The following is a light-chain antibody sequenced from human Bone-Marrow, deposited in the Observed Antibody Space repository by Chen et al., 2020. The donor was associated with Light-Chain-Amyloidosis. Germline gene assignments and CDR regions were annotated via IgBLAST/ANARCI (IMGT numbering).Light chain of an antibody. J-gene: IGLJ2*01. CDR3: QSADSSGTYEVI. CDR2: RDT. CDR1: DLPTKY. V-gene: IGLV3-25*03. Sequence: SYELTQPPSVSVSPGQTARITCSGDDLPTKYAYCYQQKPGQAPVLVIHRDTERPSGISERCSGSSSGTTATLTISGVQAEDDADYHCQSADSSGTYEVIFGGGTKLTVL.